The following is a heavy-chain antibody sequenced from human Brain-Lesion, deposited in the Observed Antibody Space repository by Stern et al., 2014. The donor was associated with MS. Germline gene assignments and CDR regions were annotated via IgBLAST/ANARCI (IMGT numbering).Heavy chain of an antibody. CDR3: AGEEDIRYCSGGSCTGNWFDP. V-gene: IGHV4-39*01. Sequence: QVQLQQWGPGLVKPSETLSLTCTVAGGSVSSTSYAWAWIRQPPGKGLEWIGTIYYSGNTYYSPSLKSRLTLSLDTSKNQSPRQLRLVTAADTAVYYCAGEEDIRYCSGGSCTGNWFDPWGQGTLVTVSS. D-gene: IGHD2-15*01. J-gene: IGHJ5*02. CDR1: GGSVSSTSYA. CDR2: IYYSGNT.